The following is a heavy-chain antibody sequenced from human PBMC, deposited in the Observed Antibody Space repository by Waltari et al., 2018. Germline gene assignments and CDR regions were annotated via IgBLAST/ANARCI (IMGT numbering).Heavy chain of an antibody. J-gene: IGHJ3*01. V-gene: IGHV1-69*04. D-gene: IGHD6-13*01. CDR2: FVPILRLT. Sequence: QVQVVQSGTEVKKPGSSVRVSCKVSGDTFNKYAISWVRQAPGQGLEWMVKFVPILRLTNLSQKVRDRVTLTATTSTTTAFMDLTDLTSEDTAVYYCALSPQQLLAFDFWGQGTMVTVSS. CDR3: ALSPQQLLAFDF. CDR1: GDTFNKYA.